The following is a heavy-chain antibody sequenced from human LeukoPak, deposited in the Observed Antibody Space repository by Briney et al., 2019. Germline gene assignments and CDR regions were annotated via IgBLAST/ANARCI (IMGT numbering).Heavy chain of an antibody. J-gene: IGHJ4*02. CDR1: GFTFSNYA. CDR3: AMGPRGTYFDY. CDR2: ISGSGGGT. V-gene: IGHV3-23*01. D-gene: IGHD1-26*01. Sequence: GGSLRLSCAASGFTFSNYAVSWVRQAPGKGPEWVSAISGSGGGTYYADSVKGRFTISRDNSKNTLYLQMNSLRAEDTAVYYCAMGPRGTYFDYWGQGTLVTVSS.